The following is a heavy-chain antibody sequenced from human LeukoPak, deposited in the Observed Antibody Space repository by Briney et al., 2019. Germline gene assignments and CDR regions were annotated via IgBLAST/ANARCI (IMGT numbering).Heavy chain of an antibody. V-gene: IGHV3-7*01. CDR2: IKQDGSEK. CDR3: ARDKIVGATNFDY. J-gene: IGHJ4*02. Sequence: SGGSLRLSCAASGFTFSSYWMSWVRQAPGKGLEWVANIKQDGSEKYYVDSVKGRFTISRDNAKNSLYLQMNSLRAEDTAVYYCARDKIVGATNFDYWGQGTLVTVPS. CDR1: GFTFSSYW. D-gene: IGHD1-26*01.